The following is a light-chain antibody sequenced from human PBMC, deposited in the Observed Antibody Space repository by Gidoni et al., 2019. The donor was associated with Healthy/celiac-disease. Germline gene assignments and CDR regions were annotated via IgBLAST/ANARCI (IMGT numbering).Light chain of an antibody. CDR3: QQLNSYLRT. CDR1: QGISSY. Sequence: DIQLTQSPSFLSASVGDRVTITCRASQGISSYLAWYQQKPGKAPKLLIYAASPLQSGVPSRFSGSGSGTEFTLTISSLQPEDFATYYCQQLNSYLRTFGQXTKVEIK. V-gene: IGKV1-9*01. CDR2: AAS. J-gene: IGKJ1*01.